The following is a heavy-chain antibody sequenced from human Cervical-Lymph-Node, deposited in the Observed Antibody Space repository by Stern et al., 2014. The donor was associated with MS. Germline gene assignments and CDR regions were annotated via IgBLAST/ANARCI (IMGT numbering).Heavy chain of an antibody. V-gene: IGHV3-64*01. J-gene: IGHJ2*01. CDR1: GFTFSSYA. Sequence: EVQLVASGGGLVQPGGSLRLSCATSGFTFSSYAMHWVRQAPGKGLEYVSVISSHGGSTYYANSVKGRFTISRDNAKNTLYLHMGSLRVEDMAVYYCARGVTYCGGDCYGWYFDLWGRGTLVTVSS. CDR3: ARGVTYCGGDCYGWYFDL. CDR2: ISSHGGST. D-gene: IGHD2-21*02.